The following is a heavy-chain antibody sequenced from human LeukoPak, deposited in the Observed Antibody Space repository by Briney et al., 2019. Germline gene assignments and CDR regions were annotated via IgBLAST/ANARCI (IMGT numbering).Heavy chain of an antibody. CDR3: ARMVESTVTIAFENWFDP. V-gene: IGHV4-59*01. CDR1: GGSISSYY. Sequence: SETLSLTCTVSGGSISSYYWSWIRQPPGKGREWIGYIYYSGSTNYNPSLKSRVTISVDTSKNQFSLKLSSVTAADTAVYYCARMVESTVTIAFENWFDPWGQGTLVTVSS. J-gene: IGHJ5*02. D-gene: IGHD4-11*01. CDR2: IYYSGST.